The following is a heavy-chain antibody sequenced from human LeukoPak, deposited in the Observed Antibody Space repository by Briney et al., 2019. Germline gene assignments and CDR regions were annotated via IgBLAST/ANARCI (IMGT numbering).Heavy chain of an antibody. Sequence: GASVKVSCKASGYTFTSYDINWVRQATGQGLEWMGWMNPNSANTGYAQKFQGRVTITRNTSISTAYMELSSLRSEDTAVYYCARAVRGVISYYHYYMTSGAKGPRSPSP. CDR3: ARAVRGVISYYHYYMTS. CDR1: GYTFTSYD. D-gene: IGHD3-10*01. J-gene: IGHJ6*03. V-gene: IGHV1-8*03. CDR2: MNPNSANT.